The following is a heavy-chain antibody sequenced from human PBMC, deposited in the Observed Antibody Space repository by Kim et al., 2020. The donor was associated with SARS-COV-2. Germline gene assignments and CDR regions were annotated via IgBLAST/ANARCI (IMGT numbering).Heavy chain of an antibody. Sequence: NPSLKSRVTISVDTSKNQFSLKLSSVTAADTAVYYCAREKAVAGTYYFDYWGQGTLVTVSS. J-gene: IGHJ4*02. CDR3: AREKAVAGTYYFDY. D-gene: IGHD6-19*01. V-gene: IGHV4-34*01.